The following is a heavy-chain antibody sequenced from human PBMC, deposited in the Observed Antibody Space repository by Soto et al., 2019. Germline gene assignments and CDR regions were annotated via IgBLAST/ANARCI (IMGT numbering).Heavy chain of an antibody. Sequence: GGSLRLSCAASGFTISSNYMSWVRQAPGKGLEWVSVIYSGGSTYYADSVKGRFTISRDNSKNTLYLQMNSLRAEDTAVYYCACLAYCGGDCYYDAFDIWGQGTMVTVSS. CDR1: GFTISSNY. CDR3: ACLAYCGGDCYYDAFDI. V-gene: IGHV3-66*01. J-gene: IGHJ3*02. CDR2: IYSGGST. D-gene: IGHD2-21*02.